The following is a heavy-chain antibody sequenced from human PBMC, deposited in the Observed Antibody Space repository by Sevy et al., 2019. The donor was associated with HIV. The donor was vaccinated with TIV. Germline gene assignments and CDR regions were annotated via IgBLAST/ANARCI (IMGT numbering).Heavy chain of an antibody. CDR1: GFTFRSFS. Sequence: GGSLRLSCVASGFTFRSFSMHWVRQAPGKGLEWVAAIWYDGRTERYADSVQGRFTISRDNSKNTLYVQMNSLRVDDTAVYYCARDRSRRFCDYGMDVWGQGTSVTVSS. D-gene: IGHD3-3*01. CDR3: ARDRSRRFCDYGMDV. V-gene: IGHV3-33*01. J-gene: IGHJ6*02. CDR2: IWYDGRTE.